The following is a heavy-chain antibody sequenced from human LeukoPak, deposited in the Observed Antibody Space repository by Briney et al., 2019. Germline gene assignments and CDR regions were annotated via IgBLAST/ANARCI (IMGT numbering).Heavy chain of an antibody. CDR3: ATGRWFGEFAGSAFED. D-gene: IGHD3-10*01. V-gene: IGHV3-7*01. CDR1: GFGFSNYW. J-gene: IGHJ4*02. Sequence: GGSRRLSCLGSGFGFSNYWMTWLRQAPGEGLEWVANIKEDGSVIYYADSVKGRFTISRDNAKNSVYLQMNSLRVEDTALYYCATGRWFGEFAGSAFEDWGQGALVTVSS. CDR2: IKEDGSVI.